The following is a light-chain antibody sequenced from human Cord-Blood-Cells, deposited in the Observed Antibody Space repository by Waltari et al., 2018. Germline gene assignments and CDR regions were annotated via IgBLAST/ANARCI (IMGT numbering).Light chain of an antibody. CDR2: GAS. Sequence: EIVLTQSPDTLSLSPGERATLSCRASHSVSSSYLAWYPQKPGQAPRLLIYGASSRATGIPDRFSGSGSGTDFTLTISGLEPEDFAVYYCQQYGSSRTFGQGTKVEIK. V-gene: IGKV3-20*01. CDR3: QQYGSSRT. J-gene: IGKJ1*01. CDR1: HSVSSSY.